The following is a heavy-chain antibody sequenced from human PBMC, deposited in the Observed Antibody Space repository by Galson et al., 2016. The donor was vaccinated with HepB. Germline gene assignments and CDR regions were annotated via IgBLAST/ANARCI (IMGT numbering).Heavy chain of an antibody. CDR1: GFTFSDYY. CDR2: ITSSGNYA. V-gene: IGHV3-11*06. CDR3: ARFYDFWSGSYYFDY. J-gene: IGHJ4*02. D-gene: IGHD3-3*01. Sequence: SLRLSCAASGFTFSDYYMTWIRQAPGKGLEYISYITSSGNYAYYADSVKGRFTISRDNVKNSLYLQMNSLTVEDTATYYCARFYDFWSGSYYFDYWGPGTLVTVSS.